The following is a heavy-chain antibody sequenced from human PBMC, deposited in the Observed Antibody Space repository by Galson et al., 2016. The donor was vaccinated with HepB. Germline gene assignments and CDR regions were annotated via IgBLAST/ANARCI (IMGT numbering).Heavy chain of an antibody. CDR3: VRGGAARPDY. J-gene: IGHJ4*02. CDR1: GLSFSIYG. CDR2: ISSSSSEM. Sequence: SLRLSCAASGLSFSIYGMNWVRQAPGKGLEWVAYISSSSSEMSYADSVTGRFTISRDNAKNFLFLQMSGLGAEDTAVYYCVRGGAARPDYWGQGILVTVSS. D-gene: IGHD6-6*01. V-gene: IGHV3-48*01.